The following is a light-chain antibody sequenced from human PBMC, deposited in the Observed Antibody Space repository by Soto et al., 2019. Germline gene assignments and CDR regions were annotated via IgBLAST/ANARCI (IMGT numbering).Light chain of an antibody. CDR1: QSVSSN. CDR3: QQYNNWVT. J-gene: IGKJ2*01. Sequence: EIVMTQSPATLSVSPGERATLSCRASQSVSSNLAWYQQKPGQAPRLLIYGASTRATGIPARFSGSGSGTEFTLTISSLQSEDFPVYYCQQYNNWVTFGKGTKLEIK. CDR2: GAS. V-gene: IGKV3-15*01.